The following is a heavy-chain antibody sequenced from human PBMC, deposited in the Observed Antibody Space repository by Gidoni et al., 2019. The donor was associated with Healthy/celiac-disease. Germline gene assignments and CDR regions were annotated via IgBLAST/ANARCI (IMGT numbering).Heavy chain of an antibody. CDR1: GFTFRSSS. Sequence: EVQLVESGGGLVQPGGSLRLSCAASGFTFRSSSMNWVRQAPGKGLEWVSYISSSSSTIYYADSVKGRFTISRDNAKNSLYLQMNSLRDEDTAVYYCAREVDCSGGSCYNYYYYYGMDVWGQGTTVTVSS. CDR2: ISSSSSTI. D-gene: IGHD2-15*01. CDR3: AREVDCSGGSCYNYYYYYGMDV. J-gene: IGHJ6*02. V-gene: IGHV3-48*02.